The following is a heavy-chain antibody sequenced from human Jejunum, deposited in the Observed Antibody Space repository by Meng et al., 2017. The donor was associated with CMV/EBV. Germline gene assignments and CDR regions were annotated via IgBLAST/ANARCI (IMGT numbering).Heavy chain of an antibody. CDR3: TRGALREGFDY. CDR1: GFTFSDYY. Sequence: AASGFTFSDYYMSWIRQAPGKGLEWLSYISNSGSTIYYAESVRGRFTISRDNAKNSLFLQLNSLTAEDTAVYHCTRGALREGFDYWGQGTRVTVSS. CDR2: ISNSGSTI. V-gene: IGHV3-11*04. J-gene: IGHJ4*02.